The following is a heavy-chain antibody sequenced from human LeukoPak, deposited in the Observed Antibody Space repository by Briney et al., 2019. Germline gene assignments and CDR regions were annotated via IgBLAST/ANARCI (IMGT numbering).Heavy chain of an antibody. V-gene: IGHV1-69*01. J-gene: IGHJ4*02. D-gene: IGHD2-2*01. CDR3: ATPAGYCSSTSCFSFDY. CDR1: GGTFGSYA. CDR2: IIPIFGTA. Sequence: ASVKVSCKASGGTFGSYAISLVRQAPGQGLEWMGGIIPIFGTANYAQKFQGRVTITADESTSTAYMELSSLRSEDTAVYYCATPAGYCSSTSCFSFDYWGQGTLDTVSS.